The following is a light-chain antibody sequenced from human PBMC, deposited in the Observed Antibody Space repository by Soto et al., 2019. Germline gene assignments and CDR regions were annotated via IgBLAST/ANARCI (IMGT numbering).Light chain of an antibody. Sequence: QSVLAQPPSVSGAPGQRVTISCTGSNSNIGADYDVHWYQQYPGAAPKLLIYGNTNRPSGVPDRFSGSKSRISASLAITGLQAEEEADYFCQSYDSGLSGVVFGGGTKLTVL. CDR1: NSNIGADYD. CDR2: GNT. CDR3: QSYDSGLSGVV. V-gene: IGLV1-40*01. J-gene: IGLJ2*01.